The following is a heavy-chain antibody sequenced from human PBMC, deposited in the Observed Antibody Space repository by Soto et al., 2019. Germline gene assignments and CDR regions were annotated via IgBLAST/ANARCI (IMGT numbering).Heavy chain of an antibody. CDR3: ARWSSSRYYYYYYGMDV. D-gene: IGHD6-13*01. CDR1: GGTFSSYA. J-gene: IGHJ6*02. Sequence: GASVKVSCKASGGTFSSYAISWVRQAPGQGLEWMGGIIPIFGTANYAQKFQGRVTITADESTSTAYMELSSLRSEDTAVYYCARWSSSRYYYYYYGMDVWGQGTTVTVSS. CDR2: IIPIFGTA. V-gene: IGHV1-69*13.